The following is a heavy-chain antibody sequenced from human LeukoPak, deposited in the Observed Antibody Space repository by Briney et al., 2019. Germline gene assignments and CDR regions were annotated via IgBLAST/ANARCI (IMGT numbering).Heavy chain of an antibody. Sequence: SETLSLICTVSGGSISSYYWSWIRQPPGKGLEWIGYIYYSGSTNYNPSLKSRVTISVDTSKNQFSLKLSSVTAADTAVYYCARDKGYSYGYWFDPWGQGTLVTVSS. CDR2: IYYSGST. V-gene: IGHV4-59*01. J-gene: IGHJ5*02. D-gene: IGHD5-18*01. CDR1: GGSISSYY. CDR3: ARDKGYSYGYWFDP.